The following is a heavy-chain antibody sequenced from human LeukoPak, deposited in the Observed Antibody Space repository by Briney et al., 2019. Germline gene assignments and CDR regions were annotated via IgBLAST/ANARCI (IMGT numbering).Heavy chain of an antibody. J-gene: IGHJ5*02. D-gene: IGHD6-13*01. Sequence: SETLSLTCTVSGGSISSYYWSWIRQPPGKGLEWIGEINHSGSTNYNPSLKSRVTISVDTSNNQFSLKLSSVTAADTAVYYCARAAAAGIRGWFDPWGQGTLVTVSS. CDR3: ARAAAAGIRGWFDP. CDR2: INHSGST. CDR1: GGSISSYY. V-gene: IGHV4-34*01.